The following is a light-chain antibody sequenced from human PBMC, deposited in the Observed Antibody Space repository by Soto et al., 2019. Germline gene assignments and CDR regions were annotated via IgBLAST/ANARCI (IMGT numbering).Light chain of an antibody. J-gene: IGKJ1*01. Sequence: DIQMTQSPSTLSASVGDRVTITCRARQSISSWLAWYQQKPGKAPKLLIYDASSLESGVPSRFSGSGSGKEFTLTISSLQPDDFATYYCQQYNSYWTFGQGTKVEIK. V-gene: IGKV1-5*01. CDR1: QSISSW. CDR2: DAS. CDR3: QQYNSYWT.